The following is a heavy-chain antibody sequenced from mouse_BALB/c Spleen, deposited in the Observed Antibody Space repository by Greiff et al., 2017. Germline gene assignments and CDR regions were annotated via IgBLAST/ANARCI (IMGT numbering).Heavy chain of an antibody. CDR1: GFTFSSYG. J-gene: IGHJ2*01. Sequence: EVKLVESGGDLVKPGGSLKLSCAASGFTFSSYGMSWVRQTPDKRLEWVATISSGGSYTYYPDSVKGRFTISRDNAKNTLYLQMSSLKSEDTAMYYCAKKKSNFDYWRQGTTLTVSS. CDR3: AKKKSNFDY. V-gene: IGHV5-6*01. CDR2: ISSGGSYT.